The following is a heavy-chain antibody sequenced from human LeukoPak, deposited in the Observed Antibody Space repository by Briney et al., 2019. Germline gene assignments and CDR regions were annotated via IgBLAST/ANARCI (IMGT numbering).Heavy chain of an antibody. D-gene: IGHD2-21*02. CDR2: INSDGSST. CDR1: GFTFSSYW. Sequence: TGGSLRLSCAASGFTFSSYWMHWVRQAPGKGLVWVSRINSDGSSTSYADSVKGRFTISRDNAKNTLYLQMNSLRAEDTAVYYCARDVRDIVVVTAILGYGMDVWGQGTTVTVSS. V-gene: IGHV3-74*01. J-gene: IGHJ6*02. CDR3: ARDVRDIVVVTAILGYGMDV.